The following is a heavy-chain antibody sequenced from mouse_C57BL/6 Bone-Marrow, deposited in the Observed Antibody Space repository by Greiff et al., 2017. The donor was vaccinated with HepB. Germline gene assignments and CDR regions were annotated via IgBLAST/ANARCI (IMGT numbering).Heavy chain of an antibody. D-gene: IGHD4-1*01. CDR1: GFTFSSYA. CDR2: ISSGGDYI. CDR3: TRGELGPWFAY. Sequence: EVQGVESGEGLVKPGGSLKLSCAASGFTFSSYAMSWVRQTPEKRLEWVAYISSGGDYIYYADTVKGRFTISRDNARNTLYLQMSSLKSEDTAMYYCTRGELGPWFAYWGQGTLVTVSA. V-gene: IGHV5-9-1*02. J-gene: IGHJ3*01.